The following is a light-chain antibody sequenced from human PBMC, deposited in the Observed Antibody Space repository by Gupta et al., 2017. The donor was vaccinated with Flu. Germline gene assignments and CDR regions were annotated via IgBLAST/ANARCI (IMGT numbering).Light chain of an antibody. CDR3: KQEVKPMFT. Sequence: IVMTQSPLSLPVTPAEPASISCRTSQCLLHSNGYNYLDWYLQKPGQSPQLLIYVGSNRASGVPERFSGSGSGTDFTLTISRGQAEDFGIYYCKQEVKPMFTFGQGTEVDI. CDR2: VGS. V-gene: IGKV2-28*01. J-gene: IGKJ3*01. CDR1: QCLLHSNGYNY.